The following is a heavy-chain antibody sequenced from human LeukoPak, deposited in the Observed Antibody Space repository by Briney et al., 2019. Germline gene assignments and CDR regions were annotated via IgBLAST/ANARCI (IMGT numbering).Heavy chain of an antibody. CDR2: ISYDGSNK. V-gene: IGHV3-30-3*01. Sequence: GGSLRLSCAASGFTFSSYAMHWGRQAPGKGLEWVAVISYDGSNKYYADSVKGRFTISRDNSKNTLYLQMNSLRAEDTAVYYCARERKATTNYYYYYGMDVWGQGTTVTVSS. CDR1: GFTFSSYA. D-gene: IGHD5-12*01. CDR3: ARERKATTNYYYYYGMDV. J-gene: IGHJ6*02.